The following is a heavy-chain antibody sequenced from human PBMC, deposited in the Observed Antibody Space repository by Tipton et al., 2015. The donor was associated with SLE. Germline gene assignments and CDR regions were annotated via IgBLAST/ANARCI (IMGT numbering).Heavy chain of an antibody. CDR3: ATEHHDAFDI. D-gene: IGHD1/OR15-1a*01. V-gene: IGHV3-33*01. CDR1: GFTFRIYG. CDR2: IGPDGRKK. Sequence: SLRLSCAASGFTFRIYGMHWVRHAPGKGLEWVAIIGPDGRKKLYADSVRGRFTISRDNSKNTVNLQMYSLRAEDTGVYYCATEHHDAFDIWGQGTKVTVSS. J-gene: IGHJ3*02.